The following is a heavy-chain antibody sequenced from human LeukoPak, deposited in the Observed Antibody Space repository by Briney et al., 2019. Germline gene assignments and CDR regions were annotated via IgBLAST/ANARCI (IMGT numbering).Heavy chain of an antibody. D-gene: IGHD3-10*01. V-gene: IGHV3-30*04. CDR2: ISFDGSSK. CDR1: GFSFSDYT. Sequence: GGSLRLSCAASGFSFSDYTMHWVRQAPGKGLEWVALISFDGSSKYYTDSVKGRFTSSRDNSKNTLYLQMNSLRAEDTAIYYCARDRLLRGLHTSFDYWGQGTLVTVSS. J-gene: IGHJ4*02. CDR3: ARDRLLRGLHTSFDY.